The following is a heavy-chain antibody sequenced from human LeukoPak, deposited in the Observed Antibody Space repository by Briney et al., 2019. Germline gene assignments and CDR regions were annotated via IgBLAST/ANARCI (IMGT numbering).Heavy chain of an antibody. CDR2: INTNTGNP. CDR3: ARDPELYAFDI. V-gene: IGHV7-4-1*02. D-gene: IGHD1-26*01. Sequence: AASVKVSCKASGYTFTSYAMNWVRQAPGQGLEWMGWINTNTGNPTYAQGFTGRFVFSLDASVSTAYLQISSLKAEDTAVYYCARDPELYAFDIWGQGTMVTVSS. J-gene: IGHJ3*02. CDR1: GYTFTSYA.